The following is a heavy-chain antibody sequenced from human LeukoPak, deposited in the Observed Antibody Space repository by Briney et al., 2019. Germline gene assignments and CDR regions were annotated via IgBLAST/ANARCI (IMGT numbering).Heavy chain of an antibody. D-gene: IGHD2-15*01. Sequence: SETLSLTCTVSGASIRSGDYYWSWIRQPPGKGLERIGYIYDSGSTYYNPSLKSRITISVDTSENRFSLKLSSVTATDTAVYYCARDCSGGSCYGAFDIWGQGTMVTVSS. CDR2: IYDSGST. CDR3: ARDCSGGSCYGAFDI. V-gene: IGHV4-30-4*01. J-gene: IGHJ3*02. CDR1: GASIRSGDYY.